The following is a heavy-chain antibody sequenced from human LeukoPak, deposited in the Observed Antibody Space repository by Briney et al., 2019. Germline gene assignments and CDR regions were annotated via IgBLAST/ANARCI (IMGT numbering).Heavy chain of an antibody. D-gene: IGHD6-19*01. Sequence: ASVKVSCKASGYTFTSYYMHWVRQAPGQGLEWIGWINTISGGTNYAQKFQGRVTMTRDTSISTAYMEFSRLTSDDTAVYYCARGREVAGTVGYWGHGTLVTVSS. V-gene: IGHV1-2*02. CDR3: ARGREVAGTVGY. CDR1: GYTFTSYY. J-gene: IGHJ4*01. CDR2: INTISGGT.